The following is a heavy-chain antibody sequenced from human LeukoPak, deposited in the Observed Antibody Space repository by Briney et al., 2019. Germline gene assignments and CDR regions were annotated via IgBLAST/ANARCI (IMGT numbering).Heavy chain of an antibody. J-gene: IGHJ4*02. CDR3: AKDLSRWELLWEEDY. V-gene: IGHV3-30*02. CDR1: GFTFSSYG. CDR2: IRYDGGNK. D-gene: IGHD1-26*01. Sequence: GGSLRLSCAASGFTFSSYGMHWVRQAPGKGLEWVAFIRYDGGNKYYADSVKGRFTISRDNSKNTLYLQMNSLRAEDTAVYYCAKDLSRWELLWEEDYWGQGTLVTVSS.